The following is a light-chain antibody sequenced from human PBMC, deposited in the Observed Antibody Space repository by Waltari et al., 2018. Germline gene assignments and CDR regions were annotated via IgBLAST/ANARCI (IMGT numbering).Light chain of an antibody. Sequence: EIVLTQSPATLSLSPGERATLSCRASQSIDNYLAWYQQKPGQAPRLLIYEASYRATGTPGRFSGSGSGTDFTLTISSLEPEDVAVYYCQQYYTTPITFGQGTRLEIK. CDR3: QQYYTTPIT. J-gene: IGKJ5*01. CDR1: QSIDNY. CDR2: EAS. V-gene: IGKV3-11*01.